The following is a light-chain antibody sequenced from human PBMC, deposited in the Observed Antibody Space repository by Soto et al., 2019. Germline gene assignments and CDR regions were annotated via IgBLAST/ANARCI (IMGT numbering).Light chain of an antibody. CDR1: SSDVGAYNY. CDR3: SSYAGSNKSV. CDR2: EVS. V-gene: IGLV2-8*01. Sequence: QSVLTQPPSASGSRGQSVTISCTGTSSDVGAYNYVSWYQQHPGKAPKLMIYEVSKRPSGVPDRFSGSKSGNTASLTVSGLQAEDEADYYCSSYAGSNKSVFGTGTKVTVL. J-gene: IGLJ1*01.